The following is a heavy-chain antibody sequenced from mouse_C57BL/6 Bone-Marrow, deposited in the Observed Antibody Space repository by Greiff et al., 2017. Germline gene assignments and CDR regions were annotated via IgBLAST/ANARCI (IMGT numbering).Heavy chain of an antibody. CDR3: ARVHYYCSSRYAMDY. CDR2: ISSGSSTI. Sequence: VQLKESGGGLVKPGGSLKLSCAASGFTFSDYGMHWVRQAPEKGLEWVAYISSGSSTIYYADTVKGRFTISRDNAKNTLFLQMTSLRSEDTAMYYCARVHYYCSSRYAMDYWGQGTSVTVSS. J-gene: IGHJ4*01. D-gene: IGHD1-1*01. V-gene: IGHV5-17*01. CDR1: GFTFSDYG.